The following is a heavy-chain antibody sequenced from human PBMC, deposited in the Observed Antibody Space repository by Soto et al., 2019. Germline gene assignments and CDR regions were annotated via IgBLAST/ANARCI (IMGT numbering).Heavy chain of an antibody. D-gene: IGHD3-3*01. J-gene: IGHJ4*02. CDR2: ISSSGSTI. Sequence: GGSLRLSCAASGFTFSDYYMSWIRQAPGKGLEWVSYISSSGSTIYYADSVKGRFTISRDNAKNSLYLQMNSLRAEDTAVYYCARIKSGITIFGVVIPPLDYWGQGALVTVSS. CDR3: ARIKSGITIFGVVIPPLDY. V-gene: IGHV3-11*01. CDR1: GFTFSDYY.